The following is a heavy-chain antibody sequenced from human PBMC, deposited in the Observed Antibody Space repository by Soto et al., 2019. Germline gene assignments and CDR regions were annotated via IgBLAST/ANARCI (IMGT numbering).Heavy chain of an antibody. CDR3: ARGLYTMILVARDYYGMDV. D-gene: IGHD3-22*01. CDR2: MNPNSGST. J-gene: IGHJ6*02. CDR1: GYTFTSYD. Sequence: ASVKVSCKASGYTFTSYDINWVRQATGQGLEWMGWMNPNSGSTGYAQKFQGRVTMTTNTSISTAYMELSSLRSEDTAVYYCARGLYTMILVARDYYGMDVWGQGTTVTVSS. V-gene: IGHV1-8*01.